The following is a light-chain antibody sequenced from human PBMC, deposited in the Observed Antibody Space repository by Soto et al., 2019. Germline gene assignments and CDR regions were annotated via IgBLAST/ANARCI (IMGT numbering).Light chain of an antibody. V-gene: IGKV3-15*01. CDR2: GAS. CDR1: QSVSSN. CDR3: QQYIHWPPMYP. J-gene: IGKJ2*01. Sequence: EIVMTQSPATLSVSPGERATLSCRASQSVSSNLAWYQQKPGQAPRLLIFGASTRATGIPARFSGSGSGPEFTLAISSLQSEDFAFYYCQQYIHWPPMYPFGQGTKLEIK.